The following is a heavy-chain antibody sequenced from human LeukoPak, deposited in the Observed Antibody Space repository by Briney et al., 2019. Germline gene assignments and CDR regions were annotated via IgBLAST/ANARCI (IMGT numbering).Heavy chain of an antibody. V-gene: IGHV4-59*10. Sequence: SETLSLTCAVYGGSFSGYYWSWIRQPAGKGLEWIGRIYTSGSTNYNPSLKSRVTISVDTSKNQFSLKLSSVTAADTAVYYCARGPYYYDSSGCFDYWGQGTLVSVSS. CDR1: GGSFSGYY. CDR2: IYTSGST. CDR3: ARGPYYYDSSGCFDY. J-gene: IGHJ4*02. D-gene: IGHD3-22*01.